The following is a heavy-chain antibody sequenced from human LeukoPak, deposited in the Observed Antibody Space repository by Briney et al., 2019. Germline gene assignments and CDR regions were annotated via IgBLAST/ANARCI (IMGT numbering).Heavy chain of an antibody. D-gene: IGHD2-15*01. J-gene: IGHJ6*02. Sequence: ASVKVSCKASGGTFSSYAISWVRQAPGQGLEWMGRIIPILGIANYAQKFQGRVTITADKSTSTAYMELSSLRSEDTAVYYCARRVVPCSGSSCYPYYYGMDVWGQGTTVTVSS. V-gene: IGHV1-69*04. CDR3: ARRVVPCSGSSCYPYYYGMDV. CDR1: GGTFSSYA. CDR2: IIPILGIA.